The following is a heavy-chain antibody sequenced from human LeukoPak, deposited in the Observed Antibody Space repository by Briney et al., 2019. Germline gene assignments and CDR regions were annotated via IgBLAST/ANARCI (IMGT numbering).Heavy chain of an antibody. Sequence: PSETLSLTCTVSGGSISSYYWSWIRQPAGKGLEWIGRIYTSGSTNYNPSLKSRVTISVDTSKNQFSLKLSSVTAADTAVYYCARTGYSSSWGYTGKLNYFDYWGQGTLVTVSS. CDR1: GGSISSYY. D-gene: IGHD6-13*01. CDR2: IYTSGST. V-gene: IGHV4-4*07. J-gene: IGHJ4*02. CDR3: ARTGYSSSWGYTGKLNYFDY.